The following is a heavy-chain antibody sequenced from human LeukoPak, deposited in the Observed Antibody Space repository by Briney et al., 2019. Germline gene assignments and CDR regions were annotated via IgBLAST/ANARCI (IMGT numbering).Heavy chain of an antibody. CDR2: INHSGST. CDR1: GGSFSGYY. CDR3: ARGIAARPPYYYYMDV. D-gene: IGHD6-6*01. J-gene: IGHJ6*03. V-gene: IGHV4-34*01. Sequence: PSETLSLTCAVYGGSFSGYYWSWIRQPPGKGLEWIGEINHSGSTNYNPSLKSRVTISVDTSKNQFSLKLSFVTAADTAVYYCARGIAARPPYYYYMDVWGKGTMVTVSS.